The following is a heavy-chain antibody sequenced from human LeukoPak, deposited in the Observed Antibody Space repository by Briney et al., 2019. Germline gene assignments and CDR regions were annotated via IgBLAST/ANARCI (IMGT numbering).Heavy chain of an antibody. Sequence: GGSLRLSCAASGFTFSDYYMSWIRQAPGKGLEWVSYISSSGSTIYYADSVKGRFTISRDNAKNSLYLQMNSLRAEDTAVYYCARDQLLCWPRCEGDIDYWGQGTLVTVSS. D-gene: IGHD2-2*01. CDR3: ARDQLLCWPRCEGDIDY. V-gene: IGHV3-11*01. CDR2: ISSSGSTI. CDR1: GFTFSDYY. J-gene: IGHJ4*02.